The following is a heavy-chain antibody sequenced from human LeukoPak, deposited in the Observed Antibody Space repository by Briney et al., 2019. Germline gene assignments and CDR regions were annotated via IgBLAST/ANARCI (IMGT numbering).Heavy chain of an antibody. CDR1: GGSFSVYY. CDR3: ARWSSGYFLRAFDY. CDR2: INHSGST. Sequence: SETLSLTCAVYGGSFSVYYRHWIRQPPGKGLEWIGEINHSGSTNYNPSLKSRVTISVDTSKNQFSLKLSSVTAADTAVYYCARWSSGYFLRAFDYWGQGTLVTVSS. J-gene: IGHJ4*02. D-gene: IGHD3-22*01. V-gene: IGHV4-34*01.